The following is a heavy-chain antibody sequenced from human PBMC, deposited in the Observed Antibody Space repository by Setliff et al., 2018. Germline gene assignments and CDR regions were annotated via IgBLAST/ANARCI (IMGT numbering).Heavy chain of an antibody. CDR1: GYTFTSYG. CDR2: TNTYNGDT. V-gene: IGHV1-18*01. D-gene: IGHD3-22*01. J-gene: IGHJ4*02. CDR3: ARDAHDYDSSENPIVDY. Sequence: ASVKVSCKASGYTFTSYGISWVRQAPGRGLEWMAYTNTYNGDTYYAQKFQGRVTMTTDTSTSTASMELGSLRSDDTAMYYCARDAHDYDSSENPIVDYWGQGTLVTVPQ.